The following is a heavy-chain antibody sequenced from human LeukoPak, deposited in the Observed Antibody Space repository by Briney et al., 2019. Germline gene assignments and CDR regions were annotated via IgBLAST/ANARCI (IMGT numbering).Heavy chain of an antibody. J-gene: IGHJ5*02. D-gene: IGHD3-22*01. CDR2: INSDGINT. V-gene: IGHV3-74*01. CDR3: ARDLGQYYDTSDNWFDP. Sequence: GGSLRLSCAASGFTFSSYAMTWIRQAPGKGLVWVSRINSDGINTSYADSVKGRFTISRDNAKNTLNLQMNSLRAEDTAVYYCARDLGQYYDTSDNWFDPWGQGTLVTVSS. CDR1: GFTFSSYA.